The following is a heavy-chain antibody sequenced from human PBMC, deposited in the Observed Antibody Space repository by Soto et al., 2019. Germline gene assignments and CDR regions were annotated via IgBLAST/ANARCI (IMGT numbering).Heavy chain of an antibody. CDR1: GFTFSSYG. D-gene: IGHD6-6*01. V-gene: IGHV3-30*18. J-gene: IGHJ6*02. CDR3: AKDLGARPGYYYGMDV. CDR2: ISYDGSNK. Sequence: QVQLVESGGGVVQPGRSLRLSCAASGFTFSSYGMHWVRQAPGKGLEWVAVISYDGSNKYYADSVKGRFTISRDNSKNTLYLQMNSLRAEDTAVYYCAKDLGARPGYYYGMDVWGQGTTVTVSS.